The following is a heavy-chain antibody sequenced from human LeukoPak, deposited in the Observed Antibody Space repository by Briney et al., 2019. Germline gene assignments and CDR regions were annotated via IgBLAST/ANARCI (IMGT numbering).Heavy chain of an antibody. Sequence: ASVKVSCKVSGYTLTELSMHWVRQAPGKGLEWMGGFDPEDGETIYAQKFQGRVTITRNTSISTAYMELSSLRSEDTAVYYCARGRRRQLVPSDYYYYYMDVWGKGTTVTVSS. CDR2: FDPEDGET. J-gene: IGHJ6*03. D-gene: IGHD6-6*01. CDR1: GYTLTELS. CDR3: ARGRRRQLVPSDYYYYYMDV. V-gene: IGHV1-24*01.